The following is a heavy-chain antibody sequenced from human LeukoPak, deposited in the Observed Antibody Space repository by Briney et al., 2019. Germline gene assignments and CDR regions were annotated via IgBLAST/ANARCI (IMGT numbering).Heavy chain of an antibody. J-gene: IGHJ6*02. V-gene: IGHV1-46*01. Sequence: ASVKVSCKASGYTFTSYYMHRVRQAPGQGLEWIGIINPSGGSTSYAQKFQGRVTMTRDTSTSTVYMELSSLRSEDTAVYYCARGSSPASTYYYGMDVWGQGTTVTVSS. CDR2: INPSGGST. CDR1: GYTFTSYY. CDR3: ARGSSPASTYYYGMDV. D-gene: IGHD6-13*01.